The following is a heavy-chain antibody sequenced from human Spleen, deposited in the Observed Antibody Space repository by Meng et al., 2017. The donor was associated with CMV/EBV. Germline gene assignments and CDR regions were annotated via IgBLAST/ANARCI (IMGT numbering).Heavy chain of an antibody. CDR3: ARGAVFWSGPNWFDP. CDR2: INHSGST. Sequence: GSLRLSCAVYGGSFSGYYWSWIRQPPGKGLEWIGEINHSGSTNYNPSLKSRVTISVDTSKNQFSLKLSSVTAADTAVYYCARGAVFWSGPNWFDPWGQGTLVTVSS. CDR1: GGSFSGYY. V-gene: IGHV4-34*01. D-gene: IGHD3-3*01. J-gene: IGHJ5*02.